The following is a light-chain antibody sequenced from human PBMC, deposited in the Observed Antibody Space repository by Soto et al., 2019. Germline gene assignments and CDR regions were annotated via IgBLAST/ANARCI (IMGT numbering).Light chain of an antibody. V-gene: IGKV1-5*03. J-gene: IGKJ1*01. CDR2: KAS. CDR3: QQIHSMPWT. Sequence: IQMTQSPSTLSASVGDRVTITCRASQSISSWLAWYQQKPGKAPKLLIYKASSLESGVPSRFSGSGSGTEFTLIITIMQTEDVATYYCQQIHSMPWTVGQGTKVGSK. CDR1: QSISSW.